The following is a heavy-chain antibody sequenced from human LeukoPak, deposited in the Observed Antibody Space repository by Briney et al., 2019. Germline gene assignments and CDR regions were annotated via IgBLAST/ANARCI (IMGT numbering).Heavy chain of an antibody. CDR3: ARGQLERPRAAFDI. D-gene: IGHD1-1*01. J-gene: IGHJ3*02. CDR1: GYSISSGYY. Sequence: PSETLSLTCTVSGYSISSGYYWGWIRQPPGKGLEWIGSIYHSGSTYYNPSLKSRVTISVDTSKNQFSLKLSSVTAADTAVYYCARGQLERPRAAFDIWGRGTMVTVSS. CDR2: IYHSGST. V-gene: IGHV4-38-2*02.